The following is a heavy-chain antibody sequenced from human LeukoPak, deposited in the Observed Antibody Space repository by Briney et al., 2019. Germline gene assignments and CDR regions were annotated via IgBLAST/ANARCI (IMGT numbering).Heavy chain of an antibody. D-gene: IGHD3-22*01. CDR3: ARDRSYSPGFDYYDSSGPYGKDAFDI. CDR1: GGSISSGGYY. V-gene: IGHV4-30-2*03. Sequence: SQTLSLTCTVSGGSISSGGYYWSWIRQPPGKGLEWIGSIYHSGSTYYNPSLKSRVTISVDTSKNQFSLKLSSVTAADTAVYYCARDRSYSPGFDYYDSSGPYGKDAFDIWGQGTMVTVSS. CDR2: IYHSGST. J-gene: IGHJ3*02.